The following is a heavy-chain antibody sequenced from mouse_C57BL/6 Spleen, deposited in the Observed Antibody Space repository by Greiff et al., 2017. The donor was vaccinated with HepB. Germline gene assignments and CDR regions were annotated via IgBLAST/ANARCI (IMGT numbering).Heavy chain of an antibody. CDR3: ARGGSNPYAMDY. V-gene: IGHV1-9*01. CDR2: ILPGSGST. CDR1: GYTFTGYW. D-gene: IGHD2-5*01. Sequence: QVQLKESGAELMKPGASVKLSCKATGYTFTGYWIEWVKQRPGHGLEWIGEILPGSGSTNYNEKFKGKATFTADTSSNTAYMLLSSLTTEDSAIYYCARGGSNPYAMDYWGQGTSVTVSS. J-gene: IGHJ4*01.